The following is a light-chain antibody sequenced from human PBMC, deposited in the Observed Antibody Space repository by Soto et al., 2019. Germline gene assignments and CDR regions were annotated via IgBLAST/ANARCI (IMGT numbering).Light chain of an antibody. CDR1: QSVSVN. CDR3: QNYGGSLPWT. V-gene: IGKV3-15*01. J-gene: IGKJ1*01. Sequence: EIVMTQSPATLSVSPGERATLSCRASQSVSVNLAWYQQKPGQPPRLLIYGASTRATGIPARFSGSGSGTEFTLTINSLQSEDFAVYYCQNYGGSLPWTFGPGTKVEV. CDR2: GAS.